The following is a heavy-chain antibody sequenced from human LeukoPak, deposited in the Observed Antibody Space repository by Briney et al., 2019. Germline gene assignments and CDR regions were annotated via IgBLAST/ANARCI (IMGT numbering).Heavy chain of an antibody. CDR2: ITGSGGST. CDR1: GFTFSSYA. V-gene: IGHV3-23*01. J-gene: IGHJ4*02. Sequence: GGSLRLSCAVSGFTFSSYAMNWVRQAPGKGLEWVSSITGSGGSTYYADSVKGRFTISRDNSKNTLYLQMSSLRAEDTAVYYCAEDKGDFWSGHHYWGQGTLVTVSS. CDR3: AEDKGDFWSGHHY. D-gene: IGHD3-3*01.